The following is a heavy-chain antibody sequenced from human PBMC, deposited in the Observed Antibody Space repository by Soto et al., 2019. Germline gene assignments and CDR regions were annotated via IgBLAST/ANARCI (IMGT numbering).Heavy chain of an antibody. J-gene: IGHJ4*02. V-gene: IGHV3-21*01. D-gene: IGHD6-19*01. CDR3: ARALYVFPPMWAVAGPSNFIGY. Sequence: TGGSLRLSCAASGFTFSSYSMNWVRQAPGKGLEWVSSISSSSSYIYYADSVKGRFTISRDNAKNSLYLQMNSLRAEDTAVYYCARALYVFPPMWAVAGPSNFIGYWGQGTLVTVSS. CDR2: ISSSSSYI. CDR1: GFTFSSYS.